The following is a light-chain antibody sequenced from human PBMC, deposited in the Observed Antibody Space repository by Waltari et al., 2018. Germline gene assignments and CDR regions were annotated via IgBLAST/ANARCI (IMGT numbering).Light chain of an antibody. Sequence: DIVFTQSPGTLASSPGERATLSCSASQSVSRYLAWYQQKPGQAPRLLIYGASSRATGIPDRFSGSGSGTDFSLTISRLEPEDFAVYYCQNHERLPAMFGQGTKVEIK. V-gene: IGKV3-20*01. CDR3: QNHERLPAM. CDR1: QSVSRY. CDR2: GAS. J-gene: IGKJ1*01.